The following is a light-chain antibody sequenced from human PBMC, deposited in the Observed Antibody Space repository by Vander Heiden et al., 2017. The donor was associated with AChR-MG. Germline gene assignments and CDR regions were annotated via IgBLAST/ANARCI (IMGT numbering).Light chain of an antibody. CDR3: HQDAGSPET. CDR2: GSS. Sequence: EIVLTQPPGTLSLSPGERATLSCRASQSLSGNYFAWYQQRPGQAPRLLIHGSSTSAAAISDRFRGSESGTDFTLASSIVGPEDSAVYYCHQDAGSPETFGQGTRVEIK. V-gene: IGKV3-20*01. J-gene: IGKJ1*01. CDR1: QSLSGNY.